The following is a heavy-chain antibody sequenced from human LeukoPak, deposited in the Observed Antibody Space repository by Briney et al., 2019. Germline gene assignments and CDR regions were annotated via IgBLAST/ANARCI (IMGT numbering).Heavy chain of an antibody. CDR1: GGSISSYY. D-gene: IGHD1-26*01. CDR2: IYHSGST. J-gene: IGHJ6*03. CDR3: ARVAEYSGSYWGYYYYYYMDV. Sequence: PSETLSLTCTVSGGSISSYYWSWIRQPPGKGLEWIGSIYHSGSTYYNPSLKSRVTISVDTSKNQFSLKLSSVTAADTAVYYCARVAEYSGSYWGYYYYYYMDVWGKGTTVTVSS. V-gene: IGHV4-38-2*02.